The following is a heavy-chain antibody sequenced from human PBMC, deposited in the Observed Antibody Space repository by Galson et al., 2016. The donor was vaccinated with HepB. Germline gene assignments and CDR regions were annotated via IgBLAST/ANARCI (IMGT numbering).Heavy chain of an antibody. J-gene: IGHJ3*02. CDR3: VRERRRLELLEPFDI. D-gene: IGHD1-7*01. CDR2: ISVFNGDT. V-gene: IGHV1-18*01. Sequence: SVKVSCKASGYTFTSYGISWVRQAPGQGLEWMGWISVFNGDTKYAQNLQGRVTMTSDRSTSTAYMELRSLRSDDTAVYYCVRERRRLELLEPFDIWGQGTLVTVSS. CDR1: GYTFTSYG.